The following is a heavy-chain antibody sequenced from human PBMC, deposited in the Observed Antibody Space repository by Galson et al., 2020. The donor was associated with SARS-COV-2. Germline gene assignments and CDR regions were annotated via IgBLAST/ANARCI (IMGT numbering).Heavy chain of an antibody. D-gene: IGHD3-16*01. J-gene: IGHJ6*02. Sequence: GGSLSLSCAASGFTFSSYSMNWVRQAPGKGLEWVSSISSSSSYIYYADSVKGRFTISRDNAKNSLYLQMNSLRAEDTAVYYCASYDIPYYYYGMDVWGQGTTVTVSS. CDR2: ISSSSSYI. V-gene: IGHV3-21*01. CDR1: GFTFSSYS. CDR3: ASYDIPYYYYGMDV.